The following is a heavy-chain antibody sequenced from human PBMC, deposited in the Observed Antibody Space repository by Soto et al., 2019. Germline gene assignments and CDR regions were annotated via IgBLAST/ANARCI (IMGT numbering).Heavy chain of an antibody. CDR2: ISANNGIT. CDR3: ARDLISAAGNDY. V-gene: IGHV1-18*04. J-gene: IGHJ4*02. D-gene: IGHD6-13*01. Sequence: ASVKVSCKASGYTCSNYGISWVRQAPGQGLEWMGWISANNGITNYAQKVQGRVTMTTDTSTSTAYMELRSLRSDDTAVYYCARDLISAAGNDYWGQGTAVTVSS. CDR1: GYTCSNYG.